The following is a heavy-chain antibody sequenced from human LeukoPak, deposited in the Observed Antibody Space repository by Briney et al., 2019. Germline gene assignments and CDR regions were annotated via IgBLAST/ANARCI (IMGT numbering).Heavy chain of an antibody. Sequence: SETLSLTCTVSGGSISSYYWSWIRQPPGKGLEWIGYIYYSGYTNYNPSLKSRVTISVDTSKNQFSLKLSSVTAADTAVYYCARSRFGVDYYYYMDVWGKGTTVTISS. J-gene: IGHJ6*03. D-gene: IGHD3-10*01. CDR1: GGSISSYY. CDR3: ARSRFGVDYYYYMDV. CDR2: IYYSGYT. V-gene: IGHV4-59*01.